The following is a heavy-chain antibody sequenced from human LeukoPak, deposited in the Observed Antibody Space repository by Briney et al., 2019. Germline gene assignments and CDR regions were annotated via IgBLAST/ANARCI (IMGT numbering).Heavy chain of an antibody. CDR3: ARARGYSRNWFDP. CDR2: SSALNGNT. J-gene: IGHJ5*02. D-gene: IGHD6-13*01. Sequence: ASVKVSCKASGYTFSSYDISWVRQAPGQGLEWMGWSSALNGNTNYAQKFQGRVTITADESTSTAYMELSSLRSEDTAVYYCARARGYSRNWFDPWGQGTLVTVSS. V-gene: IGHV1-18*01. CDR1: GYTFSSYD.